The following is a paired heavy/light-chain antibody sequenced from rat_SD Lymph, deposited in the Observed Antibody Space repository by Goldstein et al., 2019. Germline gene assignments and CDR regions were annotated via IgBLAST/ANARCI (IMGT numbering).Heavy chain of an antibody. CDR1: GFTFSSYG. D-gene: IGHD4-1*01. Sequence: AVQLVESGGGLVQPGKSLKLSCSASGFTFSSYGMHWIRQAPGKGLDWVAYISSSSGTVYADAVKERFTISRDNAKNTLYLQLNSLKSEDTAIYYCARSRYIDYWGQGVMVTVSS. CDR3: ARSRYIDY. J-gene: IGHJ2*01. V-gene: IGHV5-62*01. CDR2: ISSSSGT.
Light chain of an antibody. CDR1: QSLLDSDGDTY. V-gene: IGKV2S27*01. J-gene: IGKJ5*01. Sequence: DVVLTQTPPTLSATIGQSVSISCRSSQSLLDSDGDTYLNWLLQRPGQSPQLLIYSVSNLESGVPNRFSGSGSETDFTLKISGVEAEDLGVYYCMQATHAPLTFGSGTKLEIK. CDR2: SVS. CDR3: MQATHAPLT.